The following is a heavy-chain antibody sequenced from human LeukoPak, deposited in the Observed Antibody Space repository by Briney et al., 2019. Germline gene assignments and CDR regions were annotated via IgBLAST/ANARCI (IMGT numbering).Heavy chain of an antibody. Sequence: ASVKVSFKASGYTFTNYGISWVRQAPGQGLEWMGWIRAYNGDTKYAEKLQGRVTMTTDTSTTTAYMELRSLTSDDTAVYYCARGAAGGYSPSVEFDYWGQGTLVTVSS. CDR1: GYTFTNYG. CDR2: IRAYNGDT. J-gene: IGHJ4*02. D-gene: IGHD5-12*01. V-gene: IGHV1-18*01. CDR3: ARGAAGGYSPSVEFDY.